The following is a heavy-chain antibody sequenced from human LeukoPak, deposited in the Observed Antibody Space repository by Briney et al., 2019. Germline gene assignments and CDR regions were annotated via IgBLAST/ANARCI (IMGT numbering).Heavy chain of an antibody. V-gene: IGHV5-51*01. D-gene: IGHD2-2*01. J-gene: IGHJ4*02. CDR1: GYIFSNYW. CDR3: ARDHYCYSTSCYFDY. Sequence: GESLKISCRASGYIFSNYWVGWVRQMPGKGMEYMGIIFPGDSNIRYNPSFQGQATMSVDRSTNTAYLQWSSLKASDSAMYYSARDHYCYSTSCYFDYWGQGTLVTVSS. CDR2: IFPGDSNI.